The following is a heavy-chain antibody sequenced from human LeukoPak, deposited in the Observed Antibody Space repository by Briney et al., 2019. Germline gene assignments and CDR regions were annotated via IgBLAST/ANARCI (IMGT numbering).Heavy chain of an antibody. Sequence: PGGSLRLSCAASGFTFNSFAMSWVRQAPGKGLEWVSVISGSGGSTYYADSVKGRFTISRDNSKNTLYLQMNSLRAEDTAVYHCANESPFLDYWGQGTLVTVSS. V-gene: IGHV3-23*01. CDR3: ANESPFLDY. CDR1: GFTFNSFA. CDR2: ISGSGGST. J-gene: IGHJ4*02.